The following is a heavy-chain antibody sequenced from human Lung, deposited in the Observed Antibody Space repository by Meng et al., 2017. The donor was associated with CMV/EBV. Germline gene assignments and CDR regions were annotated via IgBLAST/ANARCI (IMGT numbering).Heavy chain of an antibody. CDR1: GGSISSYY. V-gene: IGHV4-59*01. Sequence: SETLSLXXTISGGSISSYYWSWIRQPPGKGLEWIGHIHYSGSTNYNPSLKSRVTVSADTSKNQFSLKLRSVTAADTAVYYCAIGGRYDASARYYLDAYDIWGQGTXVTVSS. CDR3: AIGGRYDASARYYLDAYDI. D-gene: IGHD3-22*01. J-gene: IGHJ3*02. CDR2: IHYSGST.